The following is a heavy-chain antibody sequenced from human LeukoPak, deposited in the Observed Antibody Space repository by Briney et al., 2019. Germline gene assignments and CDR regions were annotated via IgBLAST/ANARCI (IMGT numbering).Heavy chain of an antibody. CDR1: GYTFTSYY. D-gene: IGHD5-12*01. Sequence: ASVKVSCKASGYTFTSYYMHWVRQAPGQGLEWMGIINPSGGSTSYAQKFQGRVTMTRDMSTSTVYMELSSLRSEDTAVYYCAKEAIVATILGAFDIWGQGTMVTVSS. J-gene: IGHJ3*02. V-gene: IGHV1-46*01. CDR3: AKEAIVATILGAFDI. CDR2: INPSGGST.